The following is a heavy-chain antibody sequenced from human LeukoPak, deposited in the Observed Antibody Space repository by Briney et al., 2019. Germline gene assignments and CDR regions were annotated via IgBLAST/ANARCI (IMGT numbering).Heavy chain of an antibody. J-gene: IGHJ4*02. CDR3: ARDRISQWLTPLGY. Sequence: GGSLRLSCAASGFTFSSYSMNWVRQAPGKGLEWVSSISSSSSYIYYADSVKGRFTISRDNAKNSLYPQMNSLRAEDTAVYYCARDRISQWLTPLGYWGQGTLVTVSS. D-gene: IGHD6-19*01. CDR2: ISSSSSYI. CDR1: GFTFSSYS. V-gene: IGHV3-21*01.